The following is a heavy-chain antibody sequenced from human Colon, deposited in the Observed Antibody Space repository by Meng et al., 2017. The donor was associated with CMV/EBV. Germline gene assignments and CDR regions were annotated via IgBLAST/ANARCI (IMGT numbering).Heavy chain of an antibody. Sequence: GGSLRLSCAASGFTFDDYAMHWVWQAPGKGLEWVSGISWNSGSIGYADSVKGRFTISRDNFKNTLYLQMRSVRVEDTAVYYCARAGLSLHNYLDYWGQGTLVTVSS. CDR2: ISWNSGSI. CDR1: GFTFDDYA. V-gene: IGHV3-9*01. J-gene: IGHJ4*02. D-gene: IGHD2/OR15-2a*01. CDR3: ARAGLSLHNYLDY.